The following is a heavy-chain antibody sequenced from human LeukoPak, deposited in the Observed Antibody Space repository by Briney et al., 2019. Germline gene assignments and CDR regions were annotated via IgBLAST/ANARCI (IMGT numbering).Heavy chain of an antibody. V-gene: IGHV4-39*01. CDR2: LYYSGST. D-gene: IGHD3-22*01. Sequence: SETLSLTCTVSVGSISSSSYYWVWIRQPPGKGLEWIGSLYYSGSTHYKPSLKSRVAIFVDTSKNQFSLRLSSVTAADAAVYYCARNYYDGSGYYFWGQGTQVTVSS. CDR3: ARNYYDGSGYYF. J-gene: IGHJ4*02. CDR1: VGSISSSSYY.